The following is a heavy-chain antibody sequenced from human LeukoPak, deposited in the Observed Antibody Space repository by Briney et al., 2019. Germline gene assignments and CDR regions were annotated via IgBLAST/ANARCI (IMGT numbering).Heavy chain of an antibody. D-gene: IGHD6-19*01. J-gene: IGHJ4*02. CDR2: IYYSGST. CDR1: GASINSHY. CDR3: ARVKSSGFYFDY. V-gene: IGHV4-59*11. Sequence: SETPSLTCTVSGASINSHYWSWIRQPPGKGLEWIAYIYYSGSTSYNPSFKSRVTMSVDTSKNQFSLRLKSVTAADTAVYYCARVKSSGFYFDYWGQGTLVTVSS.